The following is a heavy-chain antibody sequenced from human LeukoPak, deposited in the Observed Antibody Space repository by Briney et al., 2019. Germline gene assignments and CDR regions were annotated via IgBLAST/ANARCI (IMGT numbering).Heavy chain of an antibody. V-gene: IGHV4-4*08. CDR1: GGSISSYY. CDR3: ARDHHDYGGNSGLQH. CDR2: IYTSGST. D-gene: IGHD4-23*01. J-gene: IGHJ1*01. Sequence: PSETLSLTCTVSGGSISSYYWSWIRQPPGKGLEWIGRIYTSGSTNYNPSLKSRVTISVDTSKNQFSLKLSSVTAADTAVYYCARDHHDYGGNSGLQHWGQGTLVTVSS.